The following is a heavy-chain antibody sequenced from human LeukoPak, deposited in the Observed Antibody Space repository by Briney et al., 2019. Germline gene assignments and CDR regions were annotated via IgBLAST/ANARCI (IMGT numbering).Heavy chain of an antibody. V-gene: IGHV1-46*01. CDR1: GYTFTSYY. J-gene: IGHJ4*02. CDR3: PRDQAGRHFDLPDY. D-gene: IGHD3-9*01. Sequence: SSVKVACKGPGYTFTSYYMHWVRQAPGQDLEWMGIINPSGGSTSYAQKFQGRVTMTRDMSTSTVYMELSSLRSEDTAVYYCPRDQAGRHFDLPDYWGQGTLVTVSS. CDR2: INPSGGST.